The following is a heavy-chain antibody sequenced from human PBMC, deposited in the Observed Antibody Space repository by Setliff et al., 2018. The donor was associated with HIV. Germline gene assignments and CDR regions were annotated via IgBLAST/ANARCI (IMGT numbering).Heavy chain of an antibody. J-gene: IGHJ4*02. Sequence: ASVKVSCKASDYTFTSYGISWVRQAPGQGPEWVGWIATYNGNTNYAQYLQDRTTMTTDTSTSTAYMELRSLRSDDTAVYYCARFPNPSQIVVLMPPDYWGQGTLVTVSS. D-gene: IGHD3-22*01. CDR2: IATYNGNT. CDR3: ARFPNPSQIVVLMPPDY. V-gene: IGHV1-18*01. CDR1: DYTFTSYG.